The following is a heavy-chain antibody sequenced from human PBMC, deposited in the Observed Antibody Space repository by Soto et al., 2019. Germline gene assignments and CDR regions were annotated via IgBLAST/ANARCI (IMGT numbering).Heavy chain of an antibody. D-gene: IGHD2-8*01. CDR2: ILSNYNT. Sequence: GGSLRLSCAASGFRFRDDTMSWVRQAPGKVLESISVILSNYNTYYTDSVRGRFTISRDSSKNMLYLEMNSLRAEDTAVYYCARRVNGYFDYWGQGALVTVSS. V-gene: IGHV3-23*05. CDR1: GFRFRDDT. CDR3: ARRVNGYFDY. J-gene: IGHJ4*02.